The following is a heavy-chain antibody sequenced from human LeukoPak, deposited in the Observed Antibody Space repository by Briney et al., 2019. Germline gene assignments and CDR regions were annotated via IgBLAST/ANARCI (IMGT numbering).Heavy chain of an antibody. CDR1: GYTFNSYR. CDR2: MNPNSGNT. Sequence: SVKVSCKASGYTFNSYRNNWVRQATGQGLEWMGWMNPNSGNTGYAQKFQGRVTITRNTSISTAYMELSSLRSEDTAVYYCARGRSSGHDYWGQGTLVTVSS. V-gene: IGHV1-8*03. J-gene: IGHJ4*02. D-gene: IGHD3-22*01. CDR3: ARGRSSGHDY.